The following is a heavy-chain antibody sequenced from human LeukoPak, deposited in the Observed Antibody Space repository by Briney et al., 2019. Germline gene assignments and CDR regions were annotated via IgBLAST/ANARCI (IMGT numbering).Heavy chain of an antibody. CDR3: ATQNYDSSGYYDPSYFDY. V-gene: IGHV4-4*09. Sequence: PSETLSLTCTVSGGSISSYYWSWTRQPPGKGLEWIGYIYTSGSTNYNPSLKSRVTISVDTSKNQFSLKLSSVTAADTAVYYCATQNYDSSGYYDPSYFDYWGQGTLVTVSS. J-gene: IGHJ4*02. CDR1: GGSISSYY. D-gene: IGHD3-22*01. CDR2: IYTSGST.